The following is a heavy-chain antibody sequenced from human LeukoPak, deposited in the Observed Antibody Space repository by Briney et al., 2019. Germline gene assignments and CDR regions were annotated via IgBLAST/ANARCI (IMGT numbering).Heavy chain of an antibody. CDR1: GFTFSSYA. Sequence: GGSLRLSCAASGFTFSSYAMSWVRQAPGKGLEWVSAISGSGGSTYYADSVKGRFTISRDNSKNTLYLQMNSLRAEDTAVYYCARGSSGYDRTPMDYWGQGTLVTVSS. CDR2: ISGSGGST. D-gene: IGHD5-12*01. J-gene: IGHJ4*02. V-gene: IGHV3-23*01. CDR3: ARGSSGYDRTPMDY.